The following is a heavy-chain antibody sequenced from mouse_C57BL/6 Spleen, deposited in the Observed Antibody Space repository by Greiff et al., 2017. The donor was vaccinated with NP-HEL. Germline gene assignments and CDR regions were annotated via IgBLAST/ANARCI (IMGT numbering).Heavy chain of an antibody. Sequence: QVQLQQPGAELVKPGASVKMSCKASGYTFTSYWITWVKQRPGQGLEWIGDIYPGSGSTNYNEKFKSKATLTVDTSSRTAYMQLSSLTSEDSAVYYCARWGYYGSSDAMDYWGQGTSVTVSS. J-gene: IGHJ4*01. V-gene: IGHV1-55*01. D-gene: IGHD1-1*01. CDR3: ARWGYYGSSDAMDY. CDR1: GYTFTSYW. CDR2: IYPGSGST.